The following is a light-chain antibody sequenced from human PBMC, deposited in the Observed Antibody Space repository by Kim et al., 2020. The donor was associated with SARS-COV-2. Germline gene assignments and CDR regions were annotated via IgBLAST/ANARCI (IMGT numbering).Light chain of an antibody. CDR1: SSNIGSNT. CDR2: SNN. CDR3: AAWDDSLNGWV. V-gene: IGLV1-44*01. J-gene: IGLJ3*02. Sequence: GQRVTISCSGSSSNIGSNTVNWYQQLPGTAPKLLLYSNNQRPSGVPDRFSGSKSGTSASLAISGLQSEDGADYYCAAWDDSLNGWVFGGGTKLTVL.